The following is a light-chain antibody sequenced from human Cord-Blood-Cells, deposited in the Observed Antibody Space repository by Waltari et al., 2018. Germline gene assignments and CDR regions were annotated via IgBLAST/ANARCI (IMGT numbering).Light chain of an antibody. CDR3: QQSYSTHT. CDR2: AAS. CDR1: QSISSY. Sequence: DIQMTQSPSSLSASVGDRVTITCRASQSISSYLNWYQQKPGKAPKLLIYAASSVQSGVPSRFSGSGSGTDFTLTISSLQPEDFATYYCQQSYSTHTFGQGTKLEIK. J-gene: IGKJ2*01. V-gene: IGKV1-39*01.